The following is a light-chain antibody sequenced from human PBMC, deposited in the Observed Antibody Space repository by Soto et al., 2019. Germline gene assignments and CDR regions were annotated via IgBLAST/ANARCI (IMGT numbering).Light chain of an antibody. CDR3: QQSYSPHS. V-gene: IGKV1-39*01. CDR1: QSITSY. CDR2: AAS. J-gene: IGKJ5*01. Sequence: DIQMTKSPSSLSASVGDRVTITCRASQSITSYFNWYQQKPGKAPKVLICAASSLQSGVPSRFSGSGSGTDFTVSISSQQPQDFATYYCQQSYSPHSFDHGKRLEIK.